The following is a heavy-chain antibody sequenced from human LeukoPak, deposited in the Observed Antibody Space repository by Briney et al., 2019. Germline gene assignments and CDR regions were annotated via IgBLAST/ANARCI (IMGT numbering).Heavy chain of an antibody. D-gene: IGHD2-21*01. J-gene: IGHJ4*02. V-gene: IGHV4-34*01. CDR2: INHSGST. CDR3: ARERCGDTTCYFDY. Sequence: SETLSLTCAVYGGSFSGYSWSWIRQPPGKGLEWIGEINHSGSTNYNPSLKSRVTISVDTSKNQFSLELSSVTAADTAVYYCARERCGDTTCYFDYWGQGTLVTVSS. CDR1: GGSFSGYS.